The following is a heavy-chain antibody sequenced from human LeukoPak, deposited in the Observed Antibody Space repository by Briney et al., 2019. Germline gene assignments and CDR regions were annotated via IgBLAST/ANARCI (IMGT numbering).Heavy chain of an antibody. V-gene: IGHV3-53*01. CDR2: IYTGGNT. D-gene: IGHD3-10*01. Sequence: GGSLRLSCAASGFTVSSNFMSWVRQAPGRGLEWVSVIYTGGNTYYSDSVRGRFAMSRDTSKNTLCLQMNSLRTEDSAIYYCTRMSYYDGSGPSFDYSGQGTVVAVSS. CDR3: TRMSYYDGSGPSFDY. J-gene: IGHJ4*02. CDR1: GFTVSSNF.